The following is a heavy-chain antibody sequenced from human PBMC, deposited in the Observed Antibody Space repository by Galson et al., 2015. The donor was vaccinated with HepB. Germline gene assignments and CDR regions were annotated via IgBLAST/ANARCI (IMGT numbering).Heavy chain of an antibody. J-gene: IGHJ4*02. CDR2: IDWDDDK. D-gene: IGHD6-13*01. Sequence: PALVKPTQTLTLTCTFSGFSLSTSGLCVSWIRQPPGKALEWLARIDWDDDKYYSTSLKTRLTISKDTSKNQVVLTMTNLDPVDTATYYCARMRGSSWYFDYWGQGTLVTVSS. CDR3: ARMRGSSWYFDY. V-gene: IGHV2-70*11. CDR1: GFSLSTSGLC.